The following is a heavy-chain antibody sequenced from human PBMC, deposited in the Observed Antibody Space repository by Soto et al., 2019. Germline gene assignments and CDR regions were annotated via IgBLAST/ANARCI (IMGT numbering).Heavy chain of an antibody. V-gene: IGHV4-39*01. D-gene: IGHD4-17*01. CDR3: ARLPRTVTQPRRYYYYYYMDV. Sequence: SETLSLTCTVSGGSISSSSYYWGWIRQPPGKGLEWIGSIYYSGSTYYNPSLKSRVTISVDTSKNQFSLKLSSVTAADTAVYYCARLPRTVTQPRRYYYYYYMDVWGKGTTVTVSS. J-gene: IGHJ6*03. CDR2: IYYSGST. CDR1: GGSISSSSYY.